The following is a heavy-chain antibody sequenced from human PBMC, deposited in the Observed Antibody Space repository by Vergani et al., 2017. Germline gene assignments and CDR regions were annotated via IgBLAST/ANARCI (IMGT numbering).Heavy chain of an antibody. CDR3: ARGQWLPTLSFDY. D-gene: IGHD6-19*01. CDR1: GDTFTKYG. V-gene: IGHV1-18*01. CDR2: ISAYNGNT. J-gene: IGHJ4*02. Sequence: QVQLVQSGAEVKKPGSSVKVSCQTSGDTFTKYGFSWVRQAPGQGLEWMGWISAYNGNTNYAQKFQGRVTMTRDTSISTAYMELSRLRSDDTAVYYCARGQWLPTLSFDYWGQGTLVTVSS.